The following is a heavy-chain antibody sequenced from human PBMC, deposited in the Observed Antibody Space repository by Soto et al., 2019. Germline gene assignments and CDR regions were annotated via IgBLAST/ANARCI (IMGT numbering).Heavy chain of an antibody. CDR1: GGTFSSYA. CDR2: IIPIFGTA. CDR3: ARVEMATNVGYYYYGMDV. D-gene: IGHD5-12*01. V-gene: IGHV1-69*13. J-gene: IGHJ6*02. Sequence: ASVKVSCKASGGTFSSYAISWVRQAPGQGLEWMGEIIPIFGTANYAQKFQGRVTITADESTSTAYMEQSSLRSEDTAVYYCARVEMATNVGYYYYGMDVWGQGTTVTVSS.